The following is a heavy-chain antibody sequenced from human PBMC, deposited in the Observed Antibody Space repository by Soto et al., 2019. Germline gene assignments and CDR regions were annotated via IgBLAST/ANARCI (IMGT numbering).Heavy chain of an antibody. CDR1: GGSISSSSYH. CDR2: IYYSGST. Sequence: PSETLSLTCTVSGGSISSSSYHWGWIRQPPGKGLEWIGSIYYSGSTYYNPSLKSRVTISVDTSKNQFSLKLSSVTAADTAVYYCARDQERWLQSDYWGQGTLVTVSS. D-gene: IGHD5-12*01. V-gene: IGHV4-39*07. CDR3: ARDQERWLQSDY. J-gene: IGHJ4*02.